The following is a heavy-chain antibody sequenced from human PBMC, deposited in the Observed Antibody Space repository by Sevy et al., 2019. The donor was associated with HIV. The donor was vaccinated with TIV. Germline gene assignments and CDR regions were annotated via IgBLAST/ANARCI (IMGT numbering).Heavy chain of an antibody. CDR3: ARVALIVTYFDL. D-gene: IGHD3-22*01. CDR2: IYSGGST. CDR1: GFTVSSNY. J-gene: IGHJ2*01. V-gene: IGHV3-53*01. Sequence: GGSLRLSCAASGFTVSSNYMSWVRQAPGKGLEWVSVIYSGGSTYYADSVKGRFTISRDNSKNTLYLQINSLRAEDTAVYYCARVALIVTYFDLWGRGTLVTVSS.